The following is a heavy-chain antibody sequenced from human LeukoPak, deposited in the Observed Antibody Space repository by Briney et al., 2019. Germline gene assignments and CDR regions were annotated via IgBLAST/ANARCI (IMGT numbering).Heavy chain of an antibody. CDR2: ISAYNGNT. V-gene: IGHV1-18*01. J-gene: IGHJ4*02. CDR1: GGTFSSYA. CDR3: ARDRSDPTSDY. D-gene: IGHD3-10*01. Sequence: ASVKVSCKASGGTFSSYAISWVRQAPGQGLEWMGWISAYNGNTNYAQKLQGRVTMTTDTSTSTAYMELRSLRSDDTAVYYCARDRSDPTSDYWGQGTLVTVSS.